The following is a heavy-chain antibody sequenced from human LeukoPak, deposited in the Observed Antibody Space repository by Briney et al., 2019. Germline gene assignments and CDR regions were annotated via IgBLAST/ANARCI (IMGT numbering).Heavy chain of an antibody. J-gene: IGHJ3*02. D-gene: IGHD1-26*01. CDR1: GFIFRSDW. CDR2: IKEDGSEK. V-gene: IGHV3-7*01. CDR3: ARESGGVGAIDI. Sequence: GGSLRLSCGASGFIFRSDWMNGVRQAPGKGVEWVADIKEDGSEKNYVASVKGRFTISRDNGKKSLFLHLNGLTPDDTAEYFCARESGGVGAIDIRGQGTLVTVSS.